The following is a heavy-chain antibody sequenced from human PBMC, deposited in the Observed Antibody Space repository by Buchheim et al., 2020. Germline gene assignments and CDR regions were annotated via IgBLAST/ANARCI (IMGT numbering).Heavy chain of an antibody. CDR1: GFTFSTFW. D-gene: IGHD3-3*01. CDR2: ISGSGGST. Sequence: EVQLVESGGDLVQPGGSLRLSCAASGFTFSTFWMHWVRQVPGKGLEWVSAISGSGGSTYYADSVKGRFTISRDNSKNTLYLQMNSLRAEDTAVYYCAKDFYDFWSGYSTPSGDYWGQGTL. J-gene: IGHJ4*02. CDR3: AKDFYDFWSGYSTPSGDY. V-gene: IGHV3-23*04.